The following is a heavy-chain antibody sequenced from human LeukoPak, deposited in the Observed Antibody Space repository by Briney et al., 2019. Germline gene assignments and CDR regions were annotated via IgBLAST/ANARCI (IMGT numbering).Heavy chain of an antibody. Sequence: GGSLRLSCAASGFPFSNYAMHWVRLAPGKGLEYVSGVSTGGDKTYYANSVKGRFTVSRDNSKNTVYLQMGSLRDEDMAVYYCARGRNDLSFLCLCYYGLDVWGQGTTVTVSS. V-gene: IGHV3-64*01. D-gene: IGHD2/OR15-2a*01. CDR2: VSTGGDKT. J-gene: IGHJ6*02. CDR1: GFPFSNYA. CDR3: ARGRNDLSFLCLCYYGLDV.